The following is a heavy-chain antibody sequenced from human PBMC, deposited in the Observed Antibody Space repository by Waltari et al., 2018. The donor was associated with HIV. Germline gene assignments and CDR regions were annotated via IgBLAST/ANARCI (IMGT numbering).Heavy chain of an antibody. D-gene: IGHD3-16*01. Sequence: EVQLVESGGGLVKPGGSLSIPCAASGYTFSSDRMNWVRQAPGKGLEWVSSISSSSSYIYYADSVKGRFTISRDNAKNSLYLQMNSLRAEDTAVYYCARDFWGGYYYGMDVWGQGTTVTVSS. J-gene: IGHJ6*02. V-gene: IGHV3-21*01. CDR3: ARDFWGGYYYGMDV. CDR1: GYTFSSDR. CDR2: ISSSSSYI.